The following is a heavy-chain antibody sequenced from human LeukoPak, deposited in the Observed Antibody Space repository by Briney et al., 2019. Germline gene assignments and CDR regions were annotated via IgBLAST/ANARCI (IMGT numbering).Heavy chain of an antibody. CDR1: GYTFTSYG. V-gene: IGHV1-18*01. CDR2: ISAYNGNT. J-gene: IGHJ6*02. D-gene: IGHD6-19*01. CDR3: ARDLHSSGWSNYYGMDV. Sequence: ASVKVSCKASGYTFTSYGISWVRQAPGQGLEWRGWISAYNGNTNYAQKLQGRVTMTTDTSTSTAYMELRSLRSDDTAVYYCARDLHSSGWSNYYGMDVWGQGTTVTVSS.